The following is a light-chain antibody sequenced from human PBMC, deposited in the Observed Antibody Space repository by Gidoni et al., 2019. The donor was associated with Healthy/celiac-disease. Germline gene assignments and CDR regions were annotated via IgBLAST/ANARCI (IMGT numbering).Light chain of an antibody. J-gene: IGKJ3*01. V-gene: IGKV1-33*01. CDR1: QDISNY. CDR2: DSS. Sequence: DIQMTQSPSSLSASVGDRVTITCQASQDISNYLNWYQQKPGKAPQLLIYDSSNLEPGVPSRFSGSGSGTYFTFTINILQPEDIATYYCQQYDNLPFFGPGTKVDIK. CDR3: QQYDNLPF.